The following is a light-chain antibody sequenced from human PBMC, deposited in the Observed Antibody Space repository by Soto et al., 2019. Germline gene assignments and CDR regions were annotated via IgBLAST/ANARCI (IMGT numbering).Light chain of an antibody. Sequence: QLSQSPSSLYASVGDRITITSRASQDINNYLAWYQQKPGQGPRLLIYAASTLQSGVSSRFRGSGSGTDFALTINNLQPADSASYYCPQLKSYPLSFGGGSKAAIK. CDR3: PQLKSYPLS. J-gene: IGKJ4*01. V-gene: IGKV1-9*01. CDR2: AAS. CDR1: QDINNY.